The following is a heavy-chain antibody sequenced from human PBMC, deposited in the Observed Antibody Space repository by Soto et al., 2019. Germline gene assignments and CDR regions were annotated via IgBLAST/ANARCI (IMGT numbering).Heavy chain of an antibody. CDR3: AKSPSSSWYDVYSHFDY. J-gene: IGHJ4*02. CDR2: ISYDGSNK. D-gene: IGHD6-13*01. V-gene: IGHV3-30*18. Sequence: GGSLRLSCAASGFTFSSYGMHWVRQAPGKGLEWVAVISYDGSNKYYADSVKGRFTISRDNCKNTLYLQMNSLRAEDTAVYYCAKSPSSSWYDVYSHFDYWGQGTLGTVSS. CDR1: GFTFSSYG.